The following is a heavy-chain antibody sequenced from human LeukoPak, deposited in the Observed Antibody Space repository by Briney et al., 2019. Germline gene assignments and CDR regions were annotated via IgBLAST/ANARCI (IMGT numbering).Heavy chain of an antibody. D-gene: IGHD3-10*01. CDR1: GFTFSAYA. V-gene: IGHV3-23*01. CDR2: ISGSGDTT. CDR3: AREYEVNNWFDP. Sequence: GGSLRLSCAASGFTFSAYAMNWVRQAPGKGLEWVSSISGSGDTTYYADSVKGRFTVSRDNSKKSLYLQMNSLRAEDTAIYYCAREYEVNNWFDPWGQGTVVTVSS. J-gene: IGHJ5*02.